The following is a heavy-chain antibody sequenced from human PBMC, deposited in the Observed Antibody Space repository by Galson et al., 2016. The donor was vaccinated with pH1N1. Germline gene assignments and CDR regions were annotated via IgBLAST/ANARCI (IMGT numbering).Heavy chain of an antibody. V-gene: IGHV3-23*01. J-gene: IGHJ6*02. D-gene: IGHD2-2*01. CDR2: LSAASTAV. Sequence: SLRLSCAASGFIFSSYAMTWVRQAPGKGLEWVSALSAASTAVYYGNSVKGRFTISRDNSKNTLYLQMNSLRAEDTAVYYCAKGGRVGVQGYYYSLYVWGQGTAVTVSS. CDR1: GFIFSSYA. CDR3: AKGGRVGVQGYYYSLYV.